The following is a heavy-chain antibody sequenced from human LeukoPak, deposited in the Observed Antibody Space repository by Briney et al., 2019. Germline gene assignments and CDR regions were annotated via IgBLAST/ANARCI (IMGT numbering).Heavy chain of an antibody. J-gene: IGHJ4*02. CDR1: RGSVNSNSYY. CDR2: IYYSGST. CDR3: ARHAGGISATGTRPFDY. Sequence: SETLSLTCTVSRGSVNSNSYYWGWIRQPAGKGLEWIGSIYYSGSTYYNPSLKSRVTMSVDTSKNQFSLKLSSVTAADTAVYYCARHAGGISATGTRPFDYWGQGTLVTVSS. D-gene: IGHD6-13*01. V-gene: IGHV4-39*01.